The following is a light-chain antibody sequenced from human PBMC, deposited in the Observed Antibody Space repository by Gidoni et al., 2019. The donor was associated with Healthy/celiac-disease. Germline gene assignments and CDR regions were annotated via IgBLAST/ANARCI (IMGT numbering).Light chain of an antibody. CDR1: QSVSSSF. CDR3: QQYGSSPPT. J-gene: IGKJ3*01. Sequence: EIVLTQSPGTLSLSPGERATLSCRASQSVSSSFLAWYQQKPGQAPRLLIYGASRRATGIPDRFSGSGSGTGFTLTIRRLEPEDFAVYYCQQYGSSPPTFGHGTKVDIK. CDR2: GAS. V-gene: IGKV3-20*01.